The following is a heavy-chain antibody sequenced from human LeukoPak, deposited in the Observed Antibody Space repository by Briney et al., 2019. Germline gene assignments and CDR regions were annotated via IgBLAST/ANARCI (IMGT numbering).Heavy chain of an antibody. CDR2: ISSSSSYI. CDR3: ARDRYCSSTSCYVDY. CDR1: GFTFSSYS. D-gene: IGHD2-2*01. Sequence: GGSLRLSCAASGFTFSSYSMNWVRQAPGKGLEWVSSISSSSSYIYYADSVKGRLTISRDNAKNSLYLQMNSLRAEDTAVYYCARDRYCSSTSCYVDYWGQGTLVTVS. J-gene: IGHJ4*02. V-gene: IGHV3-21*01.